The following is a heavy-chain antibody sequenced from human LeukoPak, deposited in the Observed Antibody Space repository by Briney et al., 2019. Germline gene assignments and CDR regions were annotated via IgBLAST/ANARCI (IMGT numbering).Heavy chain of an antibody. J-gene: IGHJ4*02. CDR1: GGPSMKFA. D-gene: IGHD3-22*01. CDR2: IFPVAGLA. CDR3: SSGGTRGCYWHDF. V-gene: IGHV1-69*05. Sequence: SVKVSCKASGGPSMKFAVSWVRQAPGQGLQWVGGIFPVAGLANPVKEFQDRPTITTDEPTGTAYVELIGLKSDDTAVYFGSSGGTRGCYWHDFWGQGTQVTVTS.